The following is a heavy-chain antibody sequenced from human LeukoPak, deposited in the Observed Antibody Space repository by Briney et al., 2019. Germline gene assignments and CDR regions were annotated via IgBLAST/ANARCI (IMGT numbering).Heavy chain of an antibody. J-gene: IGHJ4*02. V-gene: IGHV3-9*01. CDR1: GFTFSNYA. CDR2: ISWNSGSI. Sequence: GGSLRLSCAASGFTFSNYAMRWVRQAPGKGLEWVSGISWNSGSIGYADSVKGRFTISRDNAKNSLYLQMNSLRAEDTALYYCAKALSSGWPYYFDYWGQGTLVTVSS. D-gene: IGHD6-19*01. CDR3: AKALSSGWPYYFDY.